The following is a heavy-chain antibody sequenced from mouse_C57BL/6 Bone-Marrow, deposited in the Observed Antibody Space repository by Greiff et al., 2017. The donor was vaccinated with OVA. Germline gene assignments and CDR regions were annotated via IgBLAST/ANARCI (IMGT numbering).Heavy chain of an antibody. V-gene: IGHV1-50*01. J-gene: IGHJ3*01. CDR3: AREGDYYYGSISWFAY. CDR2: IDPSDSYT. D-gene: IGHD1-1*01. Sequence: QVQLKQSGAELVKPGASVKLSCKASGYTFTSYWMQWVKQRPGQGLEWIGEIDPSDSYTNYNQKFKGKATLTVDTSSSTAYMQLSSLTSEDSAVYYCAREGDYYYGSISWFAYWGQGTLVTVSA. CDR1: GYTFTSYW.